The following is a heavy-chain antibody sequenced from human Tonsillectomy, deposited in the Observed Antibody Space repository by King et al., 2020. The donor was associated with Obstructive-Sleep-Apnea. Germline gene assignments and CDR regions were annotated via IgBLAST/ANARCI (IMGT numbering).Heavy chain of an antibody. Sequence: QLQESGPGLVKPSQTLSLTCTVSGGSISSGDYYWSWIRQPPGKGLEWIGYIYYSGSTYYNPSLKSRVTISVDTSKNQFSLKLSSVTAADTAVYYCAREYTMVRGVILHTFDYWGQGTLVTVSS. J-gene: IGHJ4*02. CDR1: GGSISSGDYY. CDR3: AREYTMVRGVILHTFDY. V-gene: IGHV4-30-4*01. D-gene: IGHD3-10*01. CDR2: IYYSGST.